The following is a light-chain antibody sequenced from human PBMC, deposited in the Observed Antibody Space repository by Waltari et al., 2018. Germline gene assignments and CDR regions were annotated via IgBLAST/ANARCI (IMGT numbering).Light chain of an antibody. Sequence: QVALTQSPSVSASLGASVRLTCTLSSDHTTFAVAWHQPRPGRGPLFLMKISSDGTHSRGDGVPDRFSGSTSGAERFLTISNVQSEDEAVYVCQTWGTGINWVFGGGTEVTV. CDR3: QTWGTGINWV. V-gene: IGLV4-69*01. CDR2: ISSDGTH. CDR1: SDHTTFA. J-gene: IGLJ3*02.